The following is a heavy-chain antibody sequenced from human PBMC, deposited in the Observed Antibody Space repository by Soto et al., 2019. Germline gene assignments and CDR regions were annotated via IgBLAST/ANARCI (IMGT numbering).Heavy chain of an antibody. Sequence: GGSLRLSCAASGFTFSSYAMHWVRQAPGKGLEWVAVISYDGSNKYYADSVKGRFTISRDNSKNTLYLQMNSLRAEDTAVYYCARDSGNVLRFLEWSPDYYYGMHVCGQVTTVTASS. CDR3: ARDSGNVLRFLEWSPDYYYGMHV. CDR1: GFTFSSYA. CDR2: ISYDGSNK. J-gene: IGHJ6*02. D-gene: IGHD3-3*01. V-gene: IGHV3-30-3*01.